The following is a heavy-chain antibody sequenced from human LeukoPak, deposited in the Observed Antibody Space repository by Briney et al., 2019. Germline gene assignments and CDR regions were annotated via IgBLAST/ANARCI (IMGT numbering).Heavy chain of an antibody. CDR3: ARGGLKPYSSGWYVMGH. V-gene: IGHV4-34*01. Sequence: SETLSLTCAVYGGSFSGYYWSWIRQPPGKGLEWIGEINHSGSTNYNPSLKSRVTISVDTSKNQFSLKLSSVTAADTAVYYCARGGLKPYSSGWYVMGHWGQGTLVTVSS. D-gene: IGHD6-19*01. CDR1: GGSFSGYY. J-gene: IGHJ4*02. CDR2: INHSGST.